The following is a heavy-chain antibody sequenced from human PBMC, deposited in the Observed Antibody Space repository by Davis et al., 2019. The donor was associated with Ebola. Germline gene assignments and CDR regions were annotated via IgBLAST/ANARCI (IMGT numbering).Heavy chain of an antibody. CDR3: ARQNWNHFDF. D-gene: IGHD1-1*01. Sequence: GESLKISCAVSGVTFRNYVMSWVRQAPGKGLEWVSTITGSDFNRFYIDYADSVKGRFTVSRDNSKNTVFLQMNGLRADDTAIYYCARQNWNHFDFWGQGNLVTVSS. CDR2: ITGSDFNR. CDR1: GVTFRNYV. V-gene: IGHV3-23*01. J-gene: IGHJ4*02.